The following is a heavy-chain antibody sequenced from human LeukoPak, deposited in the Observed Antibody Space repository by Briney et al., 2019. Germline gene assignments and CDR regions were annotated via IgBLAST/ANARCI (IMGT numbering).Heavy chain of an antibody. D-gene: IGHD4-17*01. J-gene: IGHJ4*02. CDR3: ARDYGIDY. CDR2: ISDSGGST. Sequence: PGGSLRLSCAASGFTFTSYAMSWVRQAPGRGLEWVSAISDSGGSTYYAVSVRGRFTISRDNSKNTLYLQMYSLRAEDTAVYYCARDYGIDYWGQGTLVTVSS. V-gene: IGHV3-23*01. CDR1: GFTFTSYA.